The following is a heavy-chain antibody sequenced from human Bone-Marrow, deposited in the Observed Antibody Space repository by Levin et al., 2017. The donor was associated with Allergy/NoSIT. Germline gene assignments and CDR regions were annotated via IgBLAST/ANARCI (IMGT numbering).Heavy chain of an antibody. D-gene: IGHD3-3*01. J-gene: IGHJ4*02. Sequence: GGSLRLSCAASGFTFSSYGMHWVRQAPGKGLEWVAVISYDGSNKYYADSVKGRFTISRDNSKNTLYLQMNSLRAEDTAVYYCAKEDITIFGVVIRGAPVGYWGQGTLVTVSS. CDR3: AKEDITIFGVVIRGAPVGY. V-gene: IGHV3-30*18. CDR2: ISYDGSNK. CDR1: GFTFSSYG.